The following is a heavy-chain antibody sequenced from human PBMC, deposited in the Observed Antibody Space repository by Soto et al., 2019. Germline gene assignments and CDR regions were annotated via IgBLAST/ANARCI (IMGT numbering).Heavy chain of an antibody. CDR1: GFTFSSYG. D-gene: IGHD4-17*01. V-gene: IGHV3-33*01. J-gene: IGHJ1*01. Sequence: QVQLVESGGGVVQPGRSLRLSCAASGFTFSSYGMHWVRQAPGKGLEWVAVIWYDGSNKYYADSVKGRFTISRDNSKNPLYLQMNSLRAEDTAVYYCARGDNYGDYPEYFQHWGQGTLVTVSS. CDR2: IWYDGSNK. CDR3: ARGDNYGDYPEYFQH.